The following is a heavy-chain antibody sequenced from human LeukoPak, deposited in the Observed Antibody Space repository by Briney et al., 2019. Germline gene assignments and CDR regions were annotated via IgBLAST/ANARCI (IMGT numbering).Heavy chain of an antibody. CDR3: ARRQTYYYDSSGHNWFDP. CDR2: IIPIFGTA. J-gene: IGHJ5*02. Sequence: SVKVSCKASGGTFSSYAISWVRQAPGQGLEWMRGIIPIFGTANYAQKFQGRVTITADESTSTAYMELSSLRSEDTAVYYCARRQTYYYDSSGHNWFDPWGQGTLVTVSS. D-gene: IGHD3-22*01. V-gene: IGHV1-69*13. CDR1: GGTFSSYA.